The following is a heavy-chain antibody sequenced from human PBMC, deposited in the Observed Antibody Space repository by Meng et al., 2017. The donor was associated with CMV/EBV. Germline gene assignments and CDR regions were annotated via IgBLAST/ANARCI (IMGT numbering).Heavy chain of an antibody. CDR3: ARDDSPTYSNLNYYYYYGMDV. Sequence: GESLKISCAASGFTFSDYYMSWIRQAPGKGLEWVSYISRSGSTIYYADSVKGRFTISRDNAKNSLYLQMNSLRAEDTAAYYCARDDSPTYSNLNYYYYYGMDVWGQGTTVTVSS. CDR2: ISRSGSTI. D-gene: IGHD4-11*01. V-gene: IGHV3-11*04. CDR1: GFTFSDYY. J-gene: IGHJ6*02.